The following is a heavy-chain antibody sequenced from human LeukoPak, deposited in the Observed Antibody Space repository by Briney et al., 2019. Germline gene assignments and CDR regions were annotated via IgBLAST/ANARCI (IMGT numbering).Heavy chain of an antibody. CDR3: AREIYRSHADAFDV. V-gene: IGHV3-21*01. CDR1: GFTFSFYT. CDR2: ISSAGTAI. D-gene: IGHD4-11*01. J-gene: IGHJ3*01. Sequence: GGSLRLSCAASGFTFSFYTMHWVRQAPGKGLEWVSSISSAGTAIHYADSVKGRFTISRDNAKSSLYLQMNSLRAEDTAMYSCAREIYRSHADAFDVWGQGTVVTVSS.